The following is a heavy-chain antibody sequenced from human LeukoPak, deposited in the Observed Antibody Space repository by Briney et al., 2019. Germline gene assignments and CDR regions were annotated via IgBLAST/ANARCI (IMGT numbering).Heavy chain of an antibody. CDR1: GYTFIGYA. CDR3: AREMDSSEAFDI. CDR2: INPSRGGT. V-gene: IGHV1-2*02. J-gene: IGHJ3*02. Sequence: ASVKVSCKASGYTFIGYAMNWVRQAPGQGLEWMGWINPSRGGTNYAQKFQARVTMTRDTSIATTYMELNRLTSDDTAVYFCAREMDSSEAFDIWGQGTLVTVSS. D-gene: IGHD3-22*01.